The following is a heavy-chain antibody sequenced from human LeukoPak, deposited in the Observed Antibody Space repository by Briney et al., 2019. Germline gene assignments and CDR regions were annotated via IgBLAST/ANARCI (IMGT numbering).Heavy chain of an antibody. J-gene: IGHJ4*02. CDR1: GFDFSTQW. D-gene: IGHD3-22*01. CDR2: VNQGATQK. Sequence: GGSLRLSCAASGFDFSTQWMSWVRQAPGKGLEWVAIVNQGATQKYYVDSVKGRFTISRDNSRNTLYLQMNSLRAEDTAVYYCAKVPYDSSGYYYFDYWGQGTLVTVSS. CDR3: AKVPYDSSGYYYFDY. V-gene: IGHV3-7*03.